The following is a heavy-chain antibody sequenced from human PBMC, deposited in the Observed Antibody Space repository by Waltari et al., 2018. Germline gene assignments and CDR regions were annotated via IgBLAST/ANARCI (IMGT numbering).Heavy chain of an antibody. D-gene: IGHD1-26*01. CDR1: GGTFSRYA. J-gene: IGHJ4*02. CDR2: IIPIFGTA. CDR3: ARERDGSYSSDY. Sequence: QVQLVQSGAEVKKPGSSVKVSCKASGGTFSRYAIRWVRQAPGQGLEWMGGIIPIFGTANYEQKFQGRVTITADESTSTAYMELSSLRSEDTAVYYCARERDGSYSSDYWGQGTLVTVSS. V-gene: IGHV1-69*01.